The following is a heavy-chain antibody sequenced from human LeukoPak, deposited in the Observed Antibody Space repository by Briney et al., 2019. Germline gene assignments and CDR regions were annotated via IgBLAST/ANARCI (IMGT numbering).Heavy chain of an antibody. CDR1: GSRFASYW. J-gene: IGHJ5*02. V-gene: IGHV5-51*01. CDR3: ARQHLPFYYDSSGYIWFDP. Sequence: GESLQISCKGSGSRFASYWIGWVRQMPGKGLEWMGIIYPGDSDTRYSPSFQGQVTISADKSISTPYLQWSSLKASDTAMYYCARQHLPFYYDSSGYIWFDPWGQGTLVTVSS. CDR2: IYPGDSDT. D-gene: IGHD3-22*01.